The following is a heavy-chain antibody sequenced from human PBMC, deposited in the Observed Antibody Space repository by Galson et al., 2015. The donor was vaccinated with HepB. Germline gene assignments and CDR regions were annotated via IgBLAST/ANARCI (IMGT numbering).Heavy chain of an antibody. Sequence: SLRLSCAASGFTFSAYSIHWVRQAPGQGLEWVALISSDDSNKNYADSVKGRFTISRANSKNTVYLQMYSLRAEDTAIYYCSREEYSSGWYGSGLGNWFDPWGQGTPVTVSS. CDR2: ISSDDSNK. J-gene: IGHJ5*02. CDR3: SREEYSSGWYGSGLGNWFDP. CDR1: GFTFSAYS. D-gene: IGHD6-19*01. V-gene: IGHV3-30*04.